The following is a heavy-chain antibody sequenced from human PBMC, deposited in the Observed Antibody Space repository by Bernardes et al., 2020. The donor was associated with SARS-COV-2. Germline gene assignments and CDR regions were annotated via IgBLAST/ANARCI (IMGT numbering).Heavy chain of an antibody. J-gene: IGHJ4*02. CDR3: ASSNADYFDY. Sequence: GGSLRLSCAASGFNFSGHGLHWVRQAPGKGLEWVALIWFDGSNQFYADSVKGRFTISRDNSKNTLYLQMNNLRPEDTAMYYCASSNADYFDYWGQGDLVTVSS. CDR2: IWFDGSNQ. CDR1: GFNFSGHG. V-gene: IGHV3-33*01.